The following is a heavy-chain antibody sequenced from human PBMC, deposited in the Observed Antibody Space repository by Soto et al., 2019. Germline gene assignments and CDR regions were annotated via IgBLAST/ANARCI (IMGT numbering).Heavy chain of an antibody. CDR3: ATYDSSDYYSGSPIGWFDP. J-gene: IGHJ5*02. CDR2: IYYSGST. D-gene: IGHD3-22*01. Sequence: QVQLQESGPGLVKPSQTLSLTCTVSGGSISSGGYYWSWIRQHPGKGLEWIGYIYYSGSTYYNPSLKSRVTISVDTSKTQYSLKLSSVTAADTAVYCCATYDSSDYYSGSPIGWFDPWGQGTLVTVSS. V-gene: IGHV4-31*03. CDR1: GGSISSGGYY.